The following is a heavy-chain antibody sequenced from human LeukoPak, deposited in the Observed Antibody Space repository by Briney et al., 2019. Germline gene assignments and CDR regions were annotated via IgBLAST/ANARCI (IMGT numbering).Heavy chain of an antibody. D-gene: IGHD1-26*01. CDR2: TYYRSRWYN. V-gene: IGHV6-1*01. Sequence: SQTLSLTCAISGDCFSSNIAAWHWIRQSPSRGLEWLGSTYYRSRWYNDFAFSISGRITINPDTSKNQFSLQVNSVTPEDTALYYCTRGGSYSFDYWGQGTLVTVSS. J-gene: IGHJ4*02. CDR1: GDCFSSNIAA. CDR3: TRGGSYSFDY.